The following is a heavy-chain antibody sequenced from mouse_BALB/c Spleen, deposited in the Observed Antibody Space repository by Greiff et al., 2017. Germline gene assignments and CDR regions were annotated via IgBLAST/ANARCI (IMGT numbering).Heavy chain of an antibody. J-gene: IGHJ2*01. CDR2: ISSGGST. D-gene: IGHD2-1*01. V-gene: IGHV5-6-5*01. CDR3: ARAEYGNFDY. Sequence: EVQVVESGGGLVKPGGSLKLSCAASGFTFSSYAMSWVRQTPEKRLEWVASISSGGSTYYPDSVKGRFTISRDNARNILYLQMSSLRSEDTAMYYCARAEYGNFDYWGQGTTLTVSS. CDR1: GFTFSSYA.